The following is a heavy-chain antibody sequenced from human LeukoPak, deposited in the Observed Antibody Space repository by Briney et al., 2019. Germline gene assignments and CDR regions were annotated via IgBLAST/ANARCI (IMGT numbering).Heavy chain of an antibody. J-gene: IGHJ4*02. CDR3: ARDQEGQQLVGDY. V-gene: IGHV3-30-3*01. CDR1: GFTFSSYA. CDR2: ISYDGSNK. Sequence: PGGSLRLSCAASGFTFSSYAMHWVRQAPGKGLEWVAVISYDGSNKYYADSVKGRFTISRDNSKNTLYLQMNSLRAEDTAVYYCARDQEGQQLVGDYWGQGTLVTVSS. D-gene: IGHD6-13*01.